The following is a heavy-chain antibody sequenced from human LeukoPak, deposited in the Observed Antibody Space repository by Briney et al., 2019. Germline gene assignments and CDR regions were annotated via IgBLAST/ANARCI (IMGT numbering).Heavy chain of an antibody. V-gene: IGHV4-30-4*01. CDR3: ARTRGYYGDYALST. Sequence: SETLSLTCTVSGGSISSGDHYWSWIRQPPGKGLEWIGYIYYSGSTYYNPSLESRLTISVDTSKSQLSLKLRSVTAADTAVYYCARTRGYYGDYALSTWGQGTLVTVSS. CDR1: GGSISSGDHY. CDR2: IYYSGST. D-gene: IGHD4-17*01. J-gene: IGHJ4*02.